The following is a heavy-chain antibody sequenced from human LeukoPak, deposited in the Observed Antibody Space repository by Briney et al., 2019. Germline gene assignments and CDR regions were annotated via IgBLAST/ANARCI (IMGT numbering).Heavy chain of an antibody. CDR1: GGTFSSYA. V-gene: IGHV1-69*05. CDR2: IIPIFGTA. CDR3: ARDRVVVAASRTYYYYYMDV. D-gene: IGHD2-15*01. J-gene: IGHJ6*03. Sequence: ASVKVSCKASGGTFSSYAISWVRQAPGQGLEWMGGIIPIFGTANYAQKFQGRVTITTDESTSTAYMELSSPRSEDTAVYYCARDRVVVAASRTYYYYYMDVWGKGTTVTVSS.